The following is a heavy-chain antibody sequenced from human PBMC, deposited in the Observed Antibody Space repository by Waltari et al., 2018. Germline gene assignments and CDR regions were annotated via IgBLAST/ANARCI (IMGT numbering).Heavy chain of an antibody. CDR3: ATYIGASVGTAAFDV. Sequence: QLQLQESRPGPATPSETLSLTCSVSGGSIDTPKHYLSWIRQPPGQGLEWIGTISYAGTTYTNPSLRSRLTMSRDTSKNQLSLTLGSTTAADTAVYYCATYIGASVGTAAFDVWGQGTMVTVSS. V-gene: IGHV4-39*01. J-gene: IGHJ3*01. D-gene: IGHD5-12*01. CDR1: GGSIDTPKHY. CDR2: ISYAGTT.